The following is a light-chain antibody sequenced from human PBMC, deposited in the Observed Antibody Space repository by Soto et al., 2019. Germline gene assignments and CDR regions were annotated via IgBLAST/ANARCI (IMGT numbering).Light chain of an antibody. CDR1: SSNIKDNY. CDR3: GTWDASLSAGV. Sequence: QSVLTQPPSVSAAPGQKVTISCSGSSSNIKDNYVSWYQQLPGSAPKLLIYDNNKRPSGIPDRFSGSKSGTSATLGITGLQTGDEAGYYCGTWDASLSAGVFGGGTQLTVL. CDR2: DNN. J-gene: IGLJ3*02. V-gene: IGLV1-51*01.